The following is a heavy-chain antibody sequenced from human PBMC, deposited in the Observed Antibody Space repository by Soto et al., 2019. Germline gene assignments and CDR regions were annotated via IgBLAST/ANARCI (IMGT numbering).Heavy chain of an antibody. Sequence: ASVKVSCKASAYTFTSYDINWVRQATGQGLEWMGWMNPNSGNTGYAQKFQGRVTMTRNTSISTLYMELSSLNIEDSAVYYCSGAESPDTAYFSLYWGQGTLVTVSS. D-gene: IGHD1-26*01. CDR1: AYTFTSYD. CDR3: SGAESPDTAYFSLY. CDR2: MNPNSGNT. J-gene: IGHJ4*02. V-gene: IGHV1-8*01.